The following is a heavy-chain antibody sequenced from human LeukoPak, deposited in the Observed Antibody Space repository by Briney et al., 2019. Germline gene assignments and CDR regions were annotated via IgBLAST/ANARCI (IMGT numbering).Heavy chain of an antibody. D-gene: IGHD6-13*01. V-gene: IGHV3-23*01. CDR1: GFTFSSYA. CDR3: ANRGYSSSWGFDY. Sequence: GGSLRLSCAASGFTFSSYAMSWVRQAPGKGLEWVSAISGSGGSTYYADSVKGRFTISRDNSKNTLYLQMNSLRAKDTAVYYCANRGYSSSWGFDYWGQGTLVTVSS. CDR2: ISGSGGST. J-gene: IGHJ4*02.